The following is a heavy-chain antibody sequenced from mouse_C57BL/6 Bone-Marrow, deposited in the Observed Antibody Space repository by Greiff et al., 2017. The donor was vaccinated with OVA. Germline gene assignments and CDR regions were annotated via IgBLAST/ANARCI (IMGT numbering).Heavy chain of an antibody. J-gene: IGHJ1*03. V-gene: IGHV1-26*01. CDR1: GYTFTDYY. D-gene: IGHD1-2*01. CDR2: INPNNGGT. Sequence: VQLQQSGPELVKPGASVKISCKASGYTFTDYYMNWVKQRHGKSLEWIGDINPNNGGTSYNQQFKGKATLTVDKSSSTAYMELRSLTSEDSAVYYCARSLLRPWYFDVWGTGTTVTVSS. CDR3: ARSLLRPWYFDV.